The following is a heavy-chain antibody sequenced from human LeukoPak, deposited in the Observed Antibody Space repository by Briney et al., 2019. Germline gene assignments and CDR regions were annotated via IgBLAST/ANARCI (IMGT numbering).Heavy chain of an antibody. J-gene: IGHJ4*02. CDR3: ARGGYYYDSSGLPDY. D-gene: IGHD3-22*01. Sequence: ASVKVSCKASGYTFTSYGISWVRQAPGQGLEWMGWISAYNGNTNYAQKLQGRVTMTTDTSTSTAYMELRSLRSDDTAVYYCARGGYYYDSSGLPDYWGQGTLVTVSS. CDR1: GYTFTSYG. CDR2: ISAYNGNT. V-gene: IGHV1-18*01.